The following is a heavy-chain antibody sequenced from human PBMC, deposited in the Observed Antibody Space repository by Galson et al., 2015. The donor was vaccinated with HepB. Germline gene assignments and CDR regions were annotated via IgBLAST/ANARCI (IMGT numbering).Heavy chain of an antibody. J-gene: IGHJ4*02. CDR3: ARGAGSHDY. Sequence: SETLSLTCAVYGGSFSGYYWSWIRQPPGKGLEWIGEINHSGSTNYNPSLKSRVTISVDTSKNQFSLKLSSVTAADTAVYYWARGAGSHDYWGQGTLVTVSS. CDR1: GGSFSGYY. D-gene: IGHD1-26*01. V-gene: IGHV4-34*01. CDR2: INHSGST.